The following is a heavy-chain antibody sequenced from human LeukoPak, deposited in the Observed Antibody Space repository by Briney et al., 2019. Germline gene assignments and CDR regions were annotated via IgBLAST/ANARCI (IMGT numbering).Heavy chain of an antibody. Sequence: SETLSLTCTVSGGPISSYYWSWIRQPPGKGLEWIGYIYYNGSTSYNPSLKSRVTISVDTSKNHFSLKLSSVTAAGTAVYYCARESGSYHFPWGQGTLVTVSS. CDR2: IYYNGST. D-gene: IGHD1-26*01. CDR1: GGPISSYY. J-gene: IGHJ5*02. V-gene: IGHV4-59*12. CDR3: ARESGSYHFP.